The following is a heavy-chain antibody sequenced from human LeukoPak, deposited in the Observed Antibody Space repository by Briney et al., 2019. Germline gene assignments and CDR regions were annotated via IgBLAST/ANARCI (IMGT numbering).Heavy chain of an antibody. D-gene: IGHD3-22*01. CDR3: ARNLSQGYYYDSSGYPLAFDI. CDR2: IYQSGST. CDR1: GGSISSGGYY. Sequence: SETLSLTCTVSGGSISSGGYYWSWIRQPPGKGLEWIGYIYQSGSTYYNPSLKSRVTISVDRSKNQFSLKLSSVTAADTAVYYCARNLSQGYYYDSSGYPLAFDIWGQGTMVTVSS. V-gene: IGHV4-30-2*01. J-gene: IGHJ3*02.